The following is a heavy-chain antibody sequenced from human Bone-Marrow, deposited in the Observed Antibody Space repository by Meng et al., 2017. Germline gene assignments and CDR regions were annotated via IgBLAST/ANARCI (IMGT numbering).Heavy chain of an antibody. D-gene: IGHD3-3*01. CDR3: ARQGFLEWLLYRGNWFDP. CDR1: GGSISSSSYY. V-gene: IGHV4-39*01. CDR2: IYYSGST. Sequence: QLQLQESGPGLVKPSETLSLTCTVPGGSISSSSYYWGWIRQPPGKGLEWIGNIYYSGSTYYNPSLKSRVTISVDTSKNQFSLKLSSVTAADTAVYYCARQGFLEWLLYRGNWFDPWGQGTLVTVSS. J-gene: IGHJ5*02.